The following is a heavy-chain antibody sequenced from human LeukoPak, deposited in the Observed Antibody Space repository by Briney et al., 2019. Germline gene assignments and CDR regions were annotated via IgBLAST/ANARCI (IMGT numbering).Heavy chain of an antibody. J-gene: IGHJ4*02. V-gene: IGHV3-66*01. CDR2: MYRGGGT. Sequence: GGSLRLSCAASGFTFSDHYMDWVRQAPGKGLEWVSAMYRGGGTYYADSVRGRFTVSRDNSKNTLYLQMNSLRAEDTAVYYCAKGPTYLDYWGQGTQVTVSS. CDR3: AKGPTYLDY. CDR1: GFTFSDHY. D-gene: IGHD3-16*01.